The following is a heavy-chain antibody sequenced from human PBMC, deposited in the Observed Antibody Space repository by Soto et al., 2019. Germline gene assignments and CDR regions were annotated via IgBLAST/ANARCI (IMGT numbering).Heavy chain of an antibody. CDR2: ISSSSSYT. CDR1: GFTFSDYY. CDR3: ARVRPPNNWFDP. J-gene: IGHJ5*02. V-gene: IGHV3-11*06. Sequence: GGSLRLSCSASGFTFSDYYMSWIRQAPGKGLEWVSYISSSSSYTNYADSVKGRFTISRDNAKNSLYLQMNSLRAEDTAVYYRARVRPPNNWFDPWGQGTLVTVSS.